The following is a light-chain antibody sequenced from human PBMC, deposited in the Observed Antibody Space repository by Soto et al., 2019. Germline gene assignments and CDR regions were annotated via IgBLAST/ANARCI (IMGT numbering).Light chain of an antibody. J-gene: IGLJ1*01. Sequence: QSALTQPASVSGSPGQSIAISCTGSSSDVGIYNYVSWYQHHPGKVPKLIIYEVSNRPSGVSNRFSGSKSGNTASLTISGLQAEDEADYYCSSYTTSSTRVFGTGTKLTVL. CDR1: SSDVGIYNY. V-gene: IGLV2-14*01. CDR3: SSYTTSSTRV. CDR2: EVS.